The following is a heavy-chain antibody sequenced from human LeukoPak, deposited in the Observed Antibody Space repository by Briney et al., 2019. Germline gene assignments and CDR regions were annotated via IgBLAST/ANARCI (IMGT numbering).Heavy chain of an antibody. V-gene: IGHV3-30*18. Sequence: PGGSLRLSCAASGFTFSNYDMHWVRQAPGKGLEWVAVIPYDGSNKYYADSVKGRFTISRDNSKNTLYLQMNSLRAEDTAVYYCAKETYYDILTGKTYYYYGMDVWGQGTTVTVSS. D-gene: IGHD3-9*01. J-gene: IGHJ6*02. CDR1: GFTFSNYD. CDR2: IPYDGSNK. CDR3: AKETYYDILTGKTYYYYGMDV.